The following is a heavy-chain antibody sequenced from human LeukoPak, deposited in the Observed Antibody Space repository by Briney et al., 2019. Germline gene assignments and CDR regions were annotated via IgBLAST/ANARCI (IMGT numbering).Heavy chain of an antibody. CDR2: INHSGST. V-gene: IGHV4-34*01. D-gene: IGHD3-16*01. Sequence: SETLSLTCAVYGGSFSDYNWTWIRQPPGKGLEWIGEINHSGSTTYNPSLKSRITISVDTSKNQFSLKLISMTAADTALYYCARGLGGYWGQGTLVTVSS. J-gene: IGHJ4*02. CDR1: GGSFSDYN. CDR3: ARGLGGY.